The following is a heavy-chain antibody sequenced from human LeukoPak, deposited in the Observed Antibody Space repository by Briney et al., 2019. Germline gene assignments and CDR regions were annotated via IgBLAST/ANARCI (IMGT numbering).Heavy chain of an antibody. J-gene: IGHJ3*02. CDR1: GDSISSGTYY. Sequence: SQTLSLTCSVSGDSISSGTYYWSWVRQPAGKGLEWIGRIHSSGSTNYNPSLKSRVALSVDTSKNQFSLKLSSVTAADTAVYYCARGPTRAIGFDIWGQGTTVTVSS. CDR2: IHSSGST. CDR3: ARGPTRAIGFDI. V-gene: IGHV4-61*02.